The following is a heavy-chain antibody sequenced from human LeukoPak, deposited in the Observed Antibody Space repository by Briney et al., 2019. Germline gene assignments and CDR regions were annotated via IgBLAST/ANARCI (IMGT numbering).Heavy chain of an antibody. D-gene: IGHD6-13*01. J-gene: IGHJ4*02. V-gene: IGHV1-69*06. CDR3: ARGIAAAGPLDFDY. CDR2: IIPIFGTA. CDR1: GGTFSSYA. Sequence: GASVKASCKASGGTFSSYAISWVRQAPGQGLEWMGGIIPIFGTANYAQKFQGRVTITADKSTSTAYMELSSLRSEDTAVYYCARGIAAAGPLDFDYWGQGTLVTVSS.